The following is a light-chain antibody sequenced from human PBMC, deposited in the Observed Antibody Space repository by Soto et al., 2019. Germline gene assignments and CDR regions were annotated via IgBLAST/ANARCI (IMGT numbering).Light chain of an antibody. CDR3: QQANSFPIT. V-gene: IGKV1-9*01. CDR1: QGISSY. Sequence: DIQLTQTPSFLSASVGDRVTITCRASQGISSYLAWYQQKPGKXPKXXIYAASTLQSGVPSRFSGSGSGTDVTLTISSLQPEDFATYYGQQANSFPITFGQGTRLEIK. CDR2: AAS. J-gene: IGKJ5*01.